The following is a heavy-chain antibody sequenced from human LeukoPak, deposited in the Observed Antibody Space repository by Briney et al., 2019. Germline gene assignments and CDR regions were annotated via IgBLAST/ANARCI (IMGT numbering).Heavy chain of an antibody. D-gene: IGHD7-27*01. CDR3: ASNGGNSGIFLQLDY. CDR1: GFTIGTNY. V-gene: IGHV3-66*02. Sequence: GGSLRLSCAASGFTIGTNYQSWVRQAPGKGLAWVSVIYSGGNKYSVDSVKGRFTISRDNSKNTLYLQMNSLRVEDTAVYYCASNGGNSGIFLQLDYWGQGTLVTVSS. CDR2: IYSGGNK. J-gene: IGHJ4*02.